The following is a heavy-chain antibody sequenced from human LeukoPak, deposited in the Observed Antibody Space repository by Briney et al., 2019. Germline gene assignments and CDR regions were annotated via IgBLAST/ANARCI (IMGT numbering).Heavy chain of an antibody. Sequence: GGSLRLSCAASGFTFSSYAINWVRQAPGKGLEWVSCISGSGGNTYYADSVKGRFTISRDNSKDTLYLQMNSLRAEDTAVYSCAKGSGSSCGTALDYWGQGTLVTVSS. V-gene: IGHV3-23*01. CDR1: GFTFSSYA. D-gene: IGHD2-2*01. CDR3: AKGSGSSCGTALDY. CDR2: ISGSGGNT. J-gene: IGHJ4*02.